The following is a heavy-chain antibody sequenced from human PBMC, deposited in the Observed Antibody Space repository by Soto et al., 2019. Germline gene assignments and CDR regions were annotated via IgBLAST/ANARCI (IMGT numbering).Heavy chain of an antibody. Sequence: QVQLVQSEAEVKKLGASVKVSCKTSGYTFTSYGISWVRQAPGQGLEWMGWINAYNGNTLYAQNLQGRVTVTTDTSTSTAYMELGSLRSDDTAVYYCARDAGYTNQYFQHWGQGTLVTVSS. V-gene: IGHV1-18*01. J-gene: IGHJ1*01. CDR1: GYTFTSYG. D-gene: IGHD2-2*02. CDR3: ARDAGYTNQYFQH. CDR2: INAYNGNT.